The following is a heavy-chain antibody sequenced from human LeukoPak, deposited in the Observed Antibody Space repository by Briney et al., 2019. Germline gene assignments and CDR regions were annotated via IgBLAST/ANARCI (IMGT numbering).Heavy chain of an antibody. CDR3: ARDLSLDY. Sequence: SETLSLTCTVSSGSLSSHYWSWIRQSPGKGLEWIGYIYYSGTTNHNPSLKSRVTISVDTSKNQFSLKLSSVTAADTAVYYCARDLSLDYWGQGTLVTVSS. V-gene: IGHV4-59*11. CDR2: IYYSGTT. J-gene: IGHJ4*02. CDR1: SGSLSSHY.